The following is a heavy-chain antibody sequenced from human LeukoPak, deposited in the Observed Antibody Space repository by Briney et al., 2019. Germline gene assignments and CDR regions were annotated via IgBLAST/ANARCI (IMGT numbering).Heavy chain of an antibody. CDR3: ARLEYYYVSGNYYKLFDY. CDR1: GFTFNTYS. J-gene: IGHJ4*02. V-gene: IGHV3-48*02. CDR2: ISSSSTTM. D-gene: IGHD3-10*01. Sequence: GGSLRLSCAASGFTFNTYSMNWVRQAPGKGLEWVSYISSSSTTMYYADSVKGRFTMSRDNAKNSLYLQVNSLRDEDTAVYYCARLEYYYVSGNYYKLFDYWGQGTLVTVCS.